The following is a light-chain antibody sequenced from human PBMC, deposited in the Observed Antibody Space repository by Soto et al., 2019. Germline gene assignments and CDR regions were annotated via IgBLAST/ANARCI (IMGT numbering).Light chain of an antibody. CDR2: EVS. J-gene: IGLJ2*01. CDR1: SGDVGGSNS. Sequence: QSALTQPASVSGSPGQSITISCTGTSGDVGGSNSVSWYQHHPGKAPKLMIYEVSNRPSGVSNRFSGSKSGNTASLTISGLQAEDEADYYCNSYTSTSNIVAFGGGTKLTVL. V-gene: IGLV2-14*01. CDR3: NSYTSTSNIVA.